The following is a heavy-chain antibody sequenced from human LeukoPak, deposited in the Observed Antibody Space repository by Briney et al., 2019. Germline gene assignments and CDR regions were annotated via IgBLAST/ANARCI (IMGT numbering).Heavy chain of an antibody. D-gene: IGHD2-2*01. CDR2: ISSSSSYI. CDR1: GFTFSSYA. CDR3: ARDVPYCSSTSCPFDY. J-gene: IGHJ4*02. V-gene: IGHV3-21*01. Sequence: GGSLRLSCAASGFTFSSYAMSWVRQAPGKGLEWVSSISSSSSYIYYADSVKGRFTISRDNAKNSLYLQMNSLRAEDTAVYYCARDVPYCSSTSCPFDYWGQGTLVTVSS.